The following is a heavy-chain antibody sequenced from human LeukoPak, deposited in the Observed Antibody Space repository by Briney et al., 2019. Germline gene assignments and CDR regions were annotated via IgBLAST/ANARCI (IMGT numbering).Heavy chain of an antibody. J-gene: IGHJ3*02. CDR3: ARPVGGSNDAFDI. Sequence: GESLKISCTGSGYSFTSYWMGWVRQMPGGGLEWMGIIYPGDSDTRYSPSFQGQVTISADKSISTAYLQWSSLKASDTAMYYCARPVGGSNDAFDIWGQRTMVTVSS. V-gene: IGHV5-51*01. CDR1: GYSFTSYW. CDR2: IYPGDSDT. D-gene: IGHD1-26*01.